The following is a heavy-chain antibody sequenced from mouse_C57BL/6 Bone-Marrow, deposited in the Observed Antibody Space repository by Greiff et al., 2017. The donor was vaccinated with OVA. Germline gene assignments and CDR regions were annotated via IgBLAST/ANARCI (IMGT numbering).Heavy chain of an antibody. CDR1: GFSFNTYA. Sequence: VQLKESGGGLVQPKGSLKLSCAASGFSFNTYAMNWVRQAPGKGLEWVARIRSKSNNYATYYADSVKDRFTISRDDSESMLYLQMNNLKTEDTAMYYCVRQGDAMDYWGQGTSVTVSS. CDR3: VRQGDAMDY. CDR2: IRSKSNNYAT. V-gene: IGHV10-1*01. J-gene: IGHJ4*01.